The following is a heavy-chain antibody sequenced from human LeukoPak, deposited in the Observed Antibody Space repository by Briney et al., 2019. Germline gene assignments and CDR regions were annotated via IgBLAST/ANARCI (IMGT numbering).Heavy chain of an antibody. D-gene: IGHD3-10*01. V-gene: IGHV4-59*01. CDR3: AGSGSYYNALDY. CDR1: GGSISSYY. CDR2: IYYSGST. Sequence: PSETLSLTCTVSGGSISSYYWSWIRQPPGKGLEWIGYIYYSGSTNYNPSLKSRVTISVDTSKNQFSLKLSSVTAADTAVYYCAGSGSYYNALDYWGQGTLVTVSS. J-gene: IGHJ4*02.